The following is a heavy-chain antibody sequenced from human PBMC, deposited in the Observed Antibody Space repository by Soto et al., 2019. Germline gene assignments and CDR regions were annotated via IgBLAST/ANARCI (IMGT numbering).Heavy chain of an antibody. CDR2: ISYDGSKK. Sequence: QVQLVESGGGVVQPGRSLRLSCAASGFTFSSYAMHWVRQAPGKGLEWVAVISYDGSKKDYADSVKGRFTISRDNSKNTLYLQMNSLRAEDTAVYYCATPRGYWGQGTLVTVSS. J-gene: IGHJ4*02. D-gene: IGHD3-10*01. CDR1: GFTFSSYA. CDR3: ATPRGY. V-gene: IGHV3-30-3*01.